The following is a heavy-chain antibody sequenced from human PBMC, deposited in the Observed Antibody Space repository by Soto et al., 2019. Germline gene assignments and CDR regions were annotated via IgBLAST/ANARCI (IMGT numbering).Heavy chain of an antibody. V-gene: IGHV1-58*01. Sequence: SVKVSCKASGFTFTTSAVQWVRLARGLRLEWMGWIVVGSGNTNYAQKFHERVTITRDMSTSTAYMELSSLRSEDTAVYYCARDITGRGGDIAAQDQTLKNYYYYYGMDVWGQGTTVTVSS. D-gene: IGHD6-13*01. CDR3: ARDITGRGGDIAAQDQTLKNYYYYYGMDV. CDR2: IVVGSGNT. J-gene: IGHJ6*02. CDR1: GFTFTTSA.